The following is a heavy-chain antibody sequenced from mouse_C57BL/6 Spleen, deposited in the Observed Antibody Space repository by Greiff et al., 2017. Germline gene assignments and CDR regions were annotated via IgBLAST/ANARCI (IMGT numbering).Heavy chain of an antibody. Sequence: QVQLQQPGAELVMPGASVKLSCKASGYTFTSYWMHWVKQRPGQGLEWFGEFDPSDSYTNYNQKFKGKSTLTVDNSSSSPYMQLSSLTSEDSAVYYCAKGAIYYYGSSCGNWYFDVWGTGTTVTVSS. CDR1: GYTFTSYW. CDR3: AKGAIYYYGSSCGNWYFDV. V-gene: IGHV1-69*01. CDR2: FDPSDSYT. D-gene: IGHD1-1*01. J-gene: IGHJ1*03.